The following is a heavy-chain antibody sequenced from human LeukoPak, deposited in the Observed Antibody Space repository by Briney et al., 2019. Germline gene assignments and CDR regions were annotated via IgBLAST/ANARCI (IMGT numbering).Heavy chain of an antibody. Sequence: PGGSLRPSCAASGFTFDDYAMHWVRQAPGKGLEWVSLISWDGGRTYYADSVKGRFTISRDNSKNSLYLQMNSLRAEDTALYYCAKDKFDGSGSYYFDYWGQGTLVTVSS. CDR3: AKDKFDGSGSYYFDY. CDR2: ISWDGGRT. V-gene: IGHV3-43D*03. D-gene: IGHD3-10*01. J-gene: IGHJ4*02. CDR1: GFTFDDYA.